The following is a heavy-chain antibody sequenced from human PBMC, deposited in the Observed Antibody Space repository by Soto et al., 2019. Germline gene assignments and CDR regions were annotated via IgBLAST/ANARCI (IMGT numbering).Heavy chain of an antibody. CDR2: IIPMLGMS. Sequence: QVQLVQSGAEVKTPGSSVKVSCTASGDTFNFYTLSWVRQAPGQGLEWMGRIIPMLGMSTYAQKFQGRVTMFADKSTRTVYMVLSGLRSEDTALYYCATNYGSGSTHFDNWGQGTMVTVSS. V-gene: IGHV1-69*02. J-gene: IGHJ4*02. CDR1: GDTFNFYT. D-gene: IGHD3-10*01. CDR3: ATNYGSGSTHFDN.